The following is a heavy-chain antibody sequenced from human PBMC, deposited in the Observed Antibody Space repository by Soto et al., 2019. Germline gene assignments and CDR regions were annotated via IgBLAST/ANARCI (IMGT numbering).Heavy chain of an antibody. J-gene: IGHJ5*02. CDR1: GYSFTSYW. V-gene: IGHV5-51*01. D-gene: IGHD3-22*01. CDR3: ARHWQYYDSSGYYTNWFDP. Sequence: RGESLKISCKGSGYSFTSYWVAWVRQMPGKGLEWLGTIYPEDSDTKKSPSFEGQVTFTVDKSIDTAYLQWSSLKASDTAMYYCARHWQYYDSSGYYTNWFDPWGQGTLVTVSS. CDR2: IYPEDSDT.